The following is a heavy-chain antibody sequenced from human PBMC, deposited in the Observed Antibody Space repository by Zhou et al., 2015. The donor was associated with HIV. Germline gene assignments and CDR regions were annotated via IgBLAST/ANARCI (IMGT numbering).Heavy chain of an antibody. Sequence: LLQSGPEVRKPGSSVKVSCKASGGTFSSYAISWVRQAPGQGLEWMGGIIPIFGTANYAQKFQGRVTITADESTSTAYMELSSLRSEDTAVYYCARLMDTAMVTSFDPWGQGTLVTVSS. V-gene: IGHV1-69*01. D-gene: IGHD5-18*01. CDR1: GGTFSSYA. CDR3: ARLMDTAMVTSFDP. J-gene: IGHJ5*02. CDR2: IIPIFGTA.